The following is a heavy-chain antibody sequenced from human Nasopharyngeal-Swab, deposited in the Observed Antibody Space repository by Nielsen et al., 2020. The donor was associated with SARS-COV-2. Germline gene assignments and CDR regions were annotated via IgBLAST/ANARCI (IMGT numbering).Heavy chain of an antibody. CDR3: ASGGAGGVIVTYYFDY. Sequence: WVRQAPGQRLEWMGWINAGNGSTKYSQKFQGRATITRDTSASTAYMELSSLRSEDTAVYYCASGGAGGVIVTYYFDYWGQGTLVTVSS. V-gene: IGHV1-3*01. D-gene: IGHD3-16*02. J-gene: IGHJ4*02. CDR2: INAGNGST.